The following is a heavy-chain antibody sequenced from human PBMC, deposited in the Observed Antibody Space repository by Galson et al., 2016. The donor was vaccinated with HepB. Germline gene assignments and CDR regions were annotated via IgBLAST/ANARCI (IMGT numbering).Heavy chain of an antibody. CDR1: GGSFNGYY. Sequence: SETLSLTCAVYGGSFNGYYWNWIRQPPGKGLEWIGEINHSGFTNYDPSLKGRVTLSVDTSNNQFSLKLNSVTAADTAVYYCARGRNYYDLWSGSHGMDVWGQGTTVTVS. J-gene: IGHJ6*02. CDR3: ARGRNYYDLWSGSHGMDV. CDR2: INHSGFT. D-gene: IGHD3-3*01. V-gene: IGHV4-34*01.